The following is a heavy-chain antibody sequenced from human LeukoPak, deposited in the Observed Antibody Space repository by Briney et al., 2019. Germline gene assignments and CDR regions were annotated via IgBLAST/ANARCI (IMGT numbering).Heavy chain of an antibody. V-gene: IGHV3-7*01. D-gene: IGHD6-13*01. Sequence: GGSLRLSCAASGSNSGNYWMSWVRQAPGQRLEWLANIKQDGIETYYLDSVKGRFTISRDSARNSVYLQMNSLRADETAVYFCARFIASPGPDAFDIWGQGTLVTVSS. J-gene: IGHJ3*02. CDR1: GSNSGNYW. CDR2: IKQDGIET. CDR3: ARFIASPGPDAFDI.